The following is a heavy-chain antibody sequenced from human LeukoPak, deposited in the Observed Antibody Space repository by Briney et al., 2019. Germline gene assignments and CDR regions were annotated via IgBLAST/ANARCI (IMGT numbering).Heavy chain of an antibody. Sequence: GGSLRLSCAVAGSTFSNHDLGWVRQAPGKGLEWVSAISGRDETTYYADSVKGRFTISRDNSKSTLYLQMSSLRAEDTAVYHCAEVARPTNYWGQGTLVTVSS. CDR1: GSTFSNHD. CDR2: ISGRDETT. V-gene: IGHV3-23*01. D-gene: IGHD2-21*01. J-gene: IGHJ4*02. CDR3: AEVARPTNY.